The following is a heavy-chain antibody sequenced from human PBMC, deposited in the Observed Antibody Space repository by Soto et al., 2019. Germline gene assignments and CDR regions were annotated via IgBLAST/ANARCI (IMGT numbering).Heavy chain of an antibody. V-gene: IGHV3-23*01. CDR2: LLRSGSST. CDR1: GFTFRSYA. CDR3: VKDAVSGDGVWLLDS. J-gene: IGHJ5*02. Sequence: GGSLRLSCAASGFTFRSYAMSWARQAPGKGLEWVSSLLRSGSSTYYADSVKGRFTISSDISANSLYLQMDSLRAEDTAVYYCVKDAVSGDGVWLLDSWGQGTVVTVSS. D-gene: IGHD4-17*01.